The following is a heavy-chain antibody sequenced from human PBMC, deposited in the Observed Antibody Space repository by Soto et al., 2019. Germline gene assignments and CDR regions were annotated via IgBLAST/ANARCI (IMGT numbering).Heavy chain of an antibody. D-gene: IGHD3-10*01. J-gene: IGHJ6*02. CDR3: ARNMDYYYGPGSGNGHGF. CDR1: GYTFTAYY. CDR2: INPKFGDT. V-gene: IGHV1-2*02. Sequence: QVQLVQSGAEVKEPGDSVRVSCEASGYTFTAYYIHWVRQAPGQGLEWMGWINPKFGDTTYAQDFQGRFSMTRDMSISTVYMELSRLTSDDTAIYYCARNMDYYYGPGSGNGHGFWGQGTTVTVFS.